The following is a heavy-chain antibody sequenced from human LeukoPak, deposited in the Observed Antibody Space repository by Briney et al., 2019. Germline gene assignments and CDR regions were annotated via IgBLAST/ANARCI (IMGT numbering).Heavy chain of an antibody. CDR1: GGSISSYY. CDR2: IYYSGST. CDR3: AREKHPRRSLEFDY. J-gene: IGHJ4*02. V-gene: IGHV4-59*01. D-gene: IGHD3-16*01. Sequence: PSESLSLTXTVSGGSISSYYWSWIRQTPGKGLEWIGYIYYSGSTNYNPSLKSRVTISVDTSKNQFSLKLSSVTAADTAVYYCAREKHPRRSLEFDYWGQGTLVTVSS.